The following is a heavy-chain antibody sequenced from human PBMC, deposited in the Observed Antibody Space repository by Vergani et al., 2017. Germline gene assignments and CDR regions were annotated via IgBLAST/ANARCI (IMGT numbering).Heavy chain of an antibody. CDR2: IYTSGST. J-gene: IGHJ5*02. CDR1: GGSISSGSYY. D-gene: IGHD6-13*01. Sequence: QVQLQESGPGLVKPSQTLSLTCTVSGGSISSGSYYWSWIRQPAGKGLEWIGRIYTSGSTNYNPSLKSRVTISVDTSKNQFSLKLSSVTAADTAVYYCARDNMGGGIAPNWFDPWGQGTLVTVSS. V-gene: IGHV4-61*02. CDR3: ARDNMGGGIAPNWFDP.